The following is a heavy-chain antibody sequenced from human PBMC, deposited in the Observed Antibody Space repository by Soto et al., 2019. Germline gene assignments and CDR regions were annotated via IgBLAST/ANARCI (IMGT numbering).Heavy chain of an antibody. J-gene: IGHJ4*02. V-gene: IGHV1-69*13. D-gene: IGHD4-4*01. CDR3: ARACGSLTVTTTFDY. CDR2: IIPIFGTA. Sequence: ASVKVSCKASGGTFSSYAISWVRQAPGQGLEWMGGIIPIFGTANYAQKFQGRVTITADESTSTAYMELSSLRSADTAVYYCARACGSLTVTTTFDYWGQGTLVTVSS. CDR1: GGTFSSYA.